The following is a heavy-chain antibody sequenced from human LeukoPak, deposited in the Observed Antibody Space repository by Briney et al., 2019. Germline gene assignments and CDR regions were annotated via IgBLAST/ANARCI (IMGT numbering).Heavy chain of an antibody. V-gene: IGHV1-2*02. CDR3: AVEGDRSDAFDI. CDR2: INPNSGGT. D-gene: IGHD3-16*01. CDR1: GYTFTGYY. J-gene: IGHJ3*02. Sequence: ASVKVSCKASGYTFTGYYMHWVRQAPGQGLEWMGWINPNSGGTNYAQKFQGRATMTRDTSISTAYMELSRLRSDDTAVYYCAVEGDRSDAFDIWGQGTMVTVSS.